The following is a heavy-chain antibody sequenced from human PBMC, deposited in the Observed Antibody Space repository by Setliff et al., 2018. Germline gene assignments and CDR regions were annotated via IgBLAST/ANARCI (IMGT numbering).Heavy chain of an antibody. Sequence: GESLKISCKFSENSFPSDWIGWVRQTPEKGLEWMGIIFPGDSDTRYSPSFQGQVSISADKPISTAYLQWSSLKASDTAMYYCARTYDSSGYPDYWGQGTLVTVSS. CDR2: IFPGDSDT. J-gene: IGHJ4*02. V-gene: IGHV5-51*01. D-gene: IGHD3-22*01. CDR1: ENSFPSDW. CDR3: ARTYDSSGYPDY.